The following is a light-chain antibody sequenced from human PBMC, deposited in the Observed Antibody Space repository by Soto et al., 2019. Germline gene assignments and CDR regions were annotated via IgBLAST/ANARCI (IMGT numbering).Light chain of an antibody. CDR2: AAS. J-gene: IGKJ2*01. Sequence: EIVMTQSPATLSVSPGARATLSCRASQSVSSNLAWYQQKPGQAPRLLIYAASTRATGIPARFSGGGSGTEFSLTISSLQSEDFAVYYCQQYNNWPPYTFGQGTKVDIK. V-gene: IGKV3-15*01. CDR1: QSVSSN. CDR3: QQYNNWPPYT.